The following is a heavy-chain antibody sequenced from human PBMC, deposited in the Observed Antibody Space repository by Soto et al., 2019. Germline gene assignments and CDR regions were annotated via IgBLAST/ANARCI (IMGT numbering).Heavy chain of an antibody. CDR3: AKAISGYNDPLDH. CDR1: GFTISNYW. V-gene: IGHV3-23*01. CDR2: ITGSGDAT. J-gene: IGHJ4*02. Sequence: PGGSLRLSCAASGFTISNYWMHWVRQAPGKGLVWVSVITGSGDATYYADSVKGRFTISRDNSKNTRYVQMNSLRAEDTAVYYCAKAISGYNDPLDHWGQGTRVTVSS. D-gene: IGHD1-20*01.